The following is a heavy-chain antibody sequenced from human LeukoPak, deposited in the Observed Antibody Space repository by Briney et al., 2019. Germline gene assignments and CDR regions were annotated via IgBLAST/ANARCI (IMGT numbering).Heavy chain of an antibody. CDR3: ASGLELDY. V-gene: IGHV3-7*03. Sequence: GGSLRLSCAASGFTFSNYWMSWVRQAPGKGLEWVANIKLDGSEKYYVGSVKGRFTIPRDNAKNSLYLQMNGLRAEDTAVYYCASGLELDYWGQGTLVTVSS. J-gene: IGHJ4*02. CDR2: IKLDGSEK. CDR1: GFTFSNYW.